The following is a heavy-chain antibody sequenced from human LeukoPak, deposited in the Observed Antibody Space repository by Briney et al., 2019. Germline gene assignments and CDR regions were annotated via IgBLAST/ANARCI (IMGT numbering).Heavy chain of an antibody. CDR2: INHSGST. V-gene: IGHV4-34*01. J-gene: IGHJ4*02. CDR3: AVDFWSGYYRMDY. D-gene: IGHD3-3*01. CDR1: GGSFSGYY. Sequence: SETLSLTCAVYGGSFSGYYWSWICQPPGKGLEWIGEINHSGSTNYNPSLKSRVTISVDTSKNQFSLKLSSVTAADTAVYYCAVDFWSGYYRMDYWGQGTLVTVSS.